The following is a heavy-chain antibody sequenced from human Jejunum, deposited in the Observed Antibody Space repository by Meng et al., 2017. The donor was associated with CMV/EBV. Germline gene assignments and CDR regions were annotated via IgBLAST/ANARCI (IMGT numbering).Heavy chain of an antibody. CDR3: ARDLPGVGVDY. V-gene: IGHV4-4*07. CDR1: VGSIRTFS. Sequence: LPRPGPGLVNPSAALSRPCAAAVGSIRTFSWAWIRQPAGKGLERIGRISSSASTNYNPSLIRRVTMSVDTSKNHFSLRLSSVTAADTAVYYCARDLPGVGVDYWGQGTLVTVSS. J-gene: IGHJ4*02. CDR2: ISSSAST. D-gene: IGHD2-2*01.